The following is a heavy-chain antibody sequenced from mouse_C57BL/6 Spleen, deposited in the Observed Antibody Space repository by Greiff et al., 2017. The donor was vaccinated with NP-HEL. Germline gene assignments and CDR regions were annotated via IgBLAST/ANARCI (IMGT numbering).Heavy chain of an antibody. D-gene: IGHD2-1*01. J-gene: IGHJ2*01. CDR2: INPSSGYT. CDR1: GYTFTSYW. V-gene: IGHV1-7*01. Sequence: QVQLKQSGAELAKPGASVKLSCKASGYTFTSYWMHWVKQRPGQGLEWIGYINPSSGYTKYNQKFKDKATLTADKSSSTAYMQLSSLTYEDSAVYYCARNEGSYYGNYGGYYFDYWGQGTTLTVSS. CDR3: ARNEGSYYGNYGGYYFDY.